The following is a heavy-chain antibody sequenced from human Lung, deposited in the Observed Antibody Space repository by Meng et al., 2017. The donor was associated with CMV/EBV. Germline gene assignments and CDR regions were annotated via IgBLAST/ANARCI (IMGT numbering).Heavy chain of an antibody. V-gene: IGHV3-74*03. CDR2: INEDGSFT. CDR1: GFTFSSYW. CDR3: GRDLTGERDQ. D-gene: IGHD7-27*01. Sequence: EVQFVESGGGLVQPGGSLRLSCADSGFTFSSYWMHWVRQVPGEGLVWVSRINEDGSFTSYAGSVKGRFTISRDNAKNTLYLQMNTLRVDDSAVYYCGRDLTGERDQWGQGTLVTVSS. J-gene: IGHJ4*02.